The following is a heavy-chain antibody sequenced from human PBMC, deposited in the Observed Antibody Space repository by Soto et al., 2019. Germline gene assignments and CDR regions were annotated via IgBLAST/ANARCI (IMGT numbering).Heavy chain of an antibody. Sequence: ASVNVSCKFAGHSLTDLSIHWVRQVPGRGLEWLGGFDPEEGEIIYAQNFQGRIRLTEDTSTDTAFMELNSLKSEDTAIYYCATTRTTYVYDFDSWGQGTLVTVSS. D-gene: IGHD3-16*01. CDR2: FDPEEGEI. CDR3: ATTRTTYVYDFDS. J-gene: IGHJ4*02. V-gene: IGHV1-24*01. CDR1: GHSLTDLS.